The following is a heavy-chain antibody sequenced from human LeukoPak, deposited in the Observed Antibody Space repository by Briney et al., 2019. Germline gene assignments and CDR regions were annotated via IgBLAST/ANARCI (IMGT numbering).Heavy chain of an antibody. V-gene: IGHV3-30-3*01. CDR1: GFTFSTYA. Sequence: PGRSLRLSCAASGFTFSTYAVHWVRQAPGKGLEWVAVISYDGSNKNYADSVKGRFTISRDNSKNMLYLQMNSLRAEDTAVYYCARYYYYGSGSFDYWGQGTLVTVSS. J-gene: IGHJ4*02. D-gene: IGHD3-10*01. CDR2: ISYDGSNK. CDR3: ARYYYYGSGSFDY.